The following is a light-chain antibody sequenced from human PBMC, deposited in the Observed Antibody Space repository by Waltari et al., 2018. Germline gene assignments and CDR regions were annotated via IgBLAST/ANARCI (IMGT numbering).Light chain of an antibody. V-gene: IGKV3-11*01. CDR2: GAS. CDR3: QQRSTWPNT. Sequence: EIVLTQSPATLSLSPWERATLSCRASQSVSSHLGCYQQKPGQAPRLLIYGASNRATGIPARFSGSGSATDFTLSISSLEPEDFVVYYCQQRSTWPNTFGQGTKLEIK. J-gene: IGKJ2*01. CDR1: QSVSSH.